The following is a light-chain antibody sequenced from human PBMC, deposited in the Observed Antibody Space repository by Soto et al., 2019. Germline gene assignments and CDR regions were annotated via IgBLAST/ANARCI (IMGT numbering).Light chain of an antibody. CDR3: SSYTSSSTV. Sequence: QSVLTQPASVSGSPGQSITISCTGTSSDVGSYNLVSWYQQHPGKAPKNIIYEGSKRPSGVSNRFSGSKSGNTASLTISGLQAEDEADYYCSSYTSSSTVFGGGTQLTVL. CDR1: SSDVGSYNL. J-gene: IGLJ3*02. CDR2: EGS. V-gene: IGLV2-14*02.